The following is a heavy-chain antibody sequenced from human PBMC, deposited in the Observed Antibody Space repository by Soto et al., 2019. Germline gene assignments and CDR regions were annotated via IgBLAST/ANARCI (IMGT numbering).Heavy chain of an antibody. D-gene: IGHD1-26*01. J-gene: IGHJ6*02. V-gene: IGHV1-69*12. CDR1: GGTFSSYA. CDR3: ASHSGSAPEGRYYYGMDV. Sequence: QVQLVQSGAEVKKPGSSVKVSCKASGGTFSSYAISWVRQAPGQGLQWMGGIISIFGTADYAQKFQGRVTSPADESTSTAYMELSSLRSEDTAVYYCASHSGSAPEGRYYYGMDVWGQGTTVTVSS. CDR2: IISIFGTA.